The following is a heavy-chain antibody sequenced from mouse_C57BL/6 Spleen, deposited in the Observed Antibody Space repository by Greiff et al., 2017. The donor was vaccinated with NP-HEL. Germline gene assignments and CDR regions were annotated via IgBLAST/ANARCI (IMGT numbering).Heavy chain of an antibody. V-gene: IGHV1-69*01. Sequence: QLQQPGAELVMPGASVKLSCKASGYTFTSYWMHWVKQRPGQGLEWIGEIDPSDSYTNYNQKFKGKSTLTVDKSSSTAYMQLSSLTSEDSAVYYCARERYFDVWGTGTTVTVSS. J-gene: IGHJ1*03. CDR3: ARERYFDV. CDR2: IDPSDSYT. CDR1: GYTFTSYW.